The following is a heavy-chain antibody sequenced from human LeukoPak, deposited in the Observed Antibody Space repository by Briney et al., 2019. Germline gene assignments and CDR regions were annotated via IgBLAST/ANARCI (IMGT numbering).Heavy chain of an antibody. V-gene: IGHV4-30-4*01. Sequence: SETLSLTCTVSGGSISSGDYYWSWIRQPPGKGLEWIGYIYYSGSTYYNPSLKSRVTISVDTSKNQFSLKLSSVTAADTAVYYCAREGEQLGLREGYDWFDPWGQGTLVTVSS. CDR1: GGSISSGDYY. J-gene: IGHJ5*02. CDR3: AREGEQLGLREGYDWFDP. D-gene: IGHD6-6*01. CDR2: IYYSGST.